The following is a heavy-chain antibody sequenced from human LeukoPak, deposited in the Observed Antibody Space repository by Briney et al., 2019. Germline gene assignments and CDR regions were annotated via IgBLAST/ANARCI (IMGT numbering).Heavy chain of an antibody. CDR1: GFTFSRNG. V-gene: IGHV3-33*06. J-gene: IGHJ6*03. Sequence: SGGSLRLSCAASGFTFSRNGMHWVRQAPGKGLEWVGVIWYDGSNKYYADSVRGRFTISRDNSKSTMYLQMNSLRVEDTAVYYCAKGIAAGAMGYMDVWGKGTTVTVSS. D-gene: IGHD6-25*01. CDR3: AKGIAAGAMGYMDV. CDR2: IWYDGSNK.